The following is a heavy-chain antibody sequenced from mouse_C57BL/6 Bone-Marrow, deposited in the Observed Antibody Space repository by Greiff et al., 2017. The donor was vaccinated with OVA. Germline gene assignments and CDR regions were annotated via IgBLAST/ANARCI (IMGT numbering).Heavy chain of an antibody. D-gene: IGHD1-1*01. CDR1: GFSLTSYG. Sequence: QVQLKESGPGLVAPSQSLSITCTVSGFSLTSYGVDWVRQSPGKGLEWLGVIWGVGSTNYYSALISRLSISKGNSKSQVFLKMNSLQTDDTAVYYCARGPYYYGGSSGYAMDYGGQGTSVTVSS. CDR2: IWGVGST. V-gene: IGHV2-6*01. CDR3: ARGPYYYGGSSGYAMDY. J-gene: IGHJ4*01.